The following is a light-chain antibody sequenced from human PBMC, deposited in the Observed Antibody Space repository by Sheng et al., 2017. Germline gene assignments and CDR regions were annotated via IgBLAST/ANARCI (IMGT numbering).Light chain of an antibody. CDR1: QGVTSY. CDR3: QQRSNLASH. CDR2: DAS. V-gene: IGKV3D-11*01. Sequence: EIVLTQSPATLSLSPGEXATLSCRTSQGVTSYLAWYQQRPGQAPRLLIYDASSRATGIPARFRGSGPGTDFTLTISSLEPEDFAVYYCQQRSNLASHFGGGTK. J-gene: IGKJ4*01.